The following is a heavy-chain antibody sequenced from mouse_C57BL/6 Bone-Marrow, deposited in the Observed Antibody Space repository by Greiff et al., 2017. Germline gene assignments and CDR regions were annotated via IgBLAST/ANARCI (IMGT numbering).Heavy chain of an antibody. Sequence: QVQLQQSGTELVKPGASVKLSCKASGYTFTSYWMHWVKQRPGQGLEWIGNINPSNGGTNYTEKIKSKATLTVDQSSSTAYMQLSSLTSEDSAVYYCARWGYYGSSILYAMDYWGQGTSVPVSS. CDR3: ARWGYYGSSILYAMDY. D-gene: IGHD1-1*01. CDR1: GYTFTSYW. J-gene: IGHJ4*01. CDR2: INPSNGGT. V-gene: IGHV1-53*01.